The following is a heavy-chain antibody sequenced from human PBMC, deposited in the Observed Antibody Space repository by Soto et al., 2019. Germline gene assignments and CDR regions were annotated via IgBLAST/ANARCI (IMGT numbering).Heavy chain of an antibody. V-gene: IGHV1-18*01. CDR1: GYTFTSYG. Sequence: ASVKVSCKASGYTFTSYGISWVRQAPGQGLEWMGWISAYNGNTNYAQKLQGRVTMSTDKSTSTAYMELRSLRSDDTAVYYCARDQGIGRSQLANIPTGFDPWGQGTLVTVSS. CDR2: ISAYNGNT. CDR3: ARDQGIGRSQLANIPTGFDP. D-gene: IGHD6-6*01. J-gene: IGHJ5*02.